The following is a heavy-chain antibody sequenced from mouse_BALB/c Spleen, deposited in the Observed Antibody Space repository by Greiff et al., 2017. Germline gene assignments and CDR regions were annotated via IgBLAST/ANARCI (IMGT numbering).Heavy chain of an antibody. CDR2: ISSGGST. D-gene: IGHD2-1*01. V-gene: IGHV5-6-5*01. J-gene: IGHJ3*01. CDR3: ARAPYGNYAGGFAY. CDR1: GFTFSSYA. Sequence: EVKLVESGGGLVKPGGSLKLSCAASGFTFSSYAMSWVRQTPEKRLEWVASISSGGSTYYPDSVKGRFTISRDNARNILYLQMSSLRSEDTAMYYCARAPYGNYAGGFAYWGQGTLVTVSA.